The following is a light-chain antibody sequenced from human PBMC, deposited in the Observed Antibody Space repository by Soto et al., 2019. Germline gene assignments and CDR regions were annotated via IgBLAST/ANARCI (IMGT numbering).Light chain of an antibody. Sequence: EIVLTQSPATLSLSPGEVATLSCSASQSVSSYLAWYQQKPGQAPRLLIYDASNRATGIPARFSGSGSGTDFTLTISSLEPEDFAVYYCQQRSNWPFNFGPGTKVDIK. CDR3: QQRSNWPFN. CDR2: DAS. CDR1: QSVSSY. V-gene: IGKV3-11*01. J-gene: IGKJ3*01.